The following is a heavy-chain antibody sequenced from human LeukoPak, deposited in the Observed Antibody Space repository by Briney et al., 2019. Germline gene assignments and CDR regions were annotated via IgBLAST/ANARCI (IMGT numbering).Heavy chain of an antibody. CDR1: GYTFTGYC. CDR2: INPNSGGT. V-gene: IGHV1-2*02. D-gene: IGHD3-10*01. Sequence: ASVKVSCKASGYTFTGYCMHWVRQAPGQGLEWMGWINPNSGGTNYAQKFQGRVTMTRDTSISTAYMELSRLRSDDTAVYYCARVWGVRGVIPFYWGQGTLVTVSS. J-gene: IGHJ4*02. CDR3: ARVWGVRGVIPFY.